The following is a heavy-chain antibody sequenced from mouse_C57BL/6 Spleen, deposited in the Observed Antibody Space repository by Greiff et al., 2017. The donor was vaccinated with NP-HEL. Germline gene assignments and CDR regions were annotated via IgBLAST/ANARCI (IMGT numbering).Heavy chain of an antibody. CDR1: GYAFSSSW. Sequence: QVQLQQSGPELVKPGASVKISCKASGYAFSSSWMNWVKQRPGKGLEWIGRIYPGDGDTNYNGKFKGKATLTADKSSSTAYMQLSSLTSEDSAVYFCVRRGGNEDAMDYWGQGTSVTVSS. CDR2: IYPGDGDT. V-gene: IGHV1-82*01. J-gene: IGHJ4*01. CDR3: VRRGGNEDAMDY.